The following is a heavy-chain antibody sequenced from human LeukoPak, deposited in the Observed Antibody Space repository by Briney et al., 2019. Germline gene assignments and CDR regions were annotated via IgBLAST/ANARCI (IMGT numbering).Heavy chain of an antibody. CDR2: IYTSGST. CDR3: ARDRGIAAAGTNDY. D-gene: IGHD6-13*01. V-gene: IGHV4-61*02. J-gene: IGHJ4*02. CDR1: GGSISNSGYY. Sequence: SETLSLTCAVSGGSISNSGYYWSWIRQPAGKGLEWIGRIYTSGSTNYNPSLKSRVTMSVDTSKNQFSLKLSSVTAADTAVYYCARDRGIAAAGTNDYWGQGTLVTVSS.